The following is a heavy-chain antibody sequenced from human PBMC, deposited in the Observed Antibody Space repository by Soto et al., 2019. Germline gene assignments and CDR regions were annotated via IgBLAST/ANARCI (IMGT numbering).Heavy chain of an antibody. V-gene: IGHV1-69*02. D-gene: IGHD6-13*01. J-gene: IGHJ4*02. CDR2: IIPFLGGDGIP. Sequence: QVQLVQSGAEVKKPGSSVKVSCEASAGTFSSYTISWVRQAPGQGLEWMGRIIPFLGGDGIPNYAQKFRGRVTITADKSTSTTYMELSSPRSEDTAVYYCARGQKGIRPFDYWGQGTLVTVSS. CDR1: AGTFSSYT. CDR3: ARGQKGIRPFDY.